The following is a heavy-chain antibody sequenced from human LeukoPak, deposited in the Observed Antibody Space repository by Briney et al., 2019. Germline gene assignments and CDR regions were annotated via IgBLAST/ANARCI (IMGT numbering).Heavy chain of an antibody. V-gene: IGHV3-33*01. Sequence: GGSLRLSCAASGFTFSSYGMHWVRQAPGKGLEWVAVIWYDGSNKYYADSVKGRFTISRDNSKNTLYLQMNSLRAEDTAVYYCARDSAYYDFWSGYYDRSTDRYFDLWGRGTLVTVSS. D-gene: IGHD3-3*01. CDR3: ARDSAYYDFWSGYYDRSTDRYFDL. CDR1: GFTFSSYG. J-gene: IGHJ2*01. CDR2: IWYDGSNK.